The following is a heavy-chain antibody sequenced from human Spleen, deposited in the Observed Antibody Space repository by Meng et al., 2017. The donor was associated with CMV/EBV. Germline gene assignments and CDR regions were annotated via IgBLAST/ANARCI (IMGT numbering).Heavy chain of an antibody. CDR3: AKAYDFWSGYWFDP. D-gene: IGHD3-3*01. CDR2: MNPNSGNT. CDR1: GYTFTSYD. V-gene: IGHV1-8*01. Sequence: ASVQVSCKASGYTFTSYDINWVRQATGQGLEWMGWMNPNSGNTGYAQKFQGRVTMTRNTSISTAYMELSSLRSEDTAVYYCAKAYDFWSGYWFDPWGQGTLVTVSS. J-gene: IGHJ5*02.